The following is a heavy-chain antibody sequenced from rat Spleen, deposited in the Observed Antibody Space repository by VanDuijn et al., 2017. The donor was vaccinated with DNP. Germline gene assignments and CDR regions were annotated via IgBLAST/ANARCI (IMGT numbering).Heavy chain of an antibody. Sequence: EVQLVESGGDFVQPGRSLKLSCLVSGFTFSDYHMAWVRQAPKKGLEWVATIFYDETRTYYRDSVKGRFTISRDNAESTLYLHMDSLRSEDTATYYCATSSYFGYDYGFAYWGQGTLVTVSS. CDR1: GFTFSDYH. D-gene: IGHD1-7*01. CDR2: IFYDETRT. V-gene: IGHV5S10*01. CDR3: ATSSYFGYDYGFAY. J-gene: IGHJ3*01.